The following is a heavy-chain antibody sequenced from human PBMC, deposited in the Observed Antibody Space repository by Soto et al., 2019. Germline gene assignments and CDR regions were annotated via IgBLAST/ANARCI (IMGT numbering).Heavy chain of an antibody. V-gene: IGHV2-5*01. CDR2: IYWYDDK. J-gene: IGHJ4*02. Sequence: QINLKESGPALVKPTQTLTLTCTFSGFSVSTSGVGVGWIRQPPGKALEWLALIYWYDDKRYNPSLESRLTITKGASENEVVLTMTHMDPVVTATYYCAHTGAVHGSGSCLDYWGQGALVTVSS. CDR3: AHTGAVHGSGSCLDY. D-gene: IGHD3-10*01. CDR1: GFSVSTSGVG.